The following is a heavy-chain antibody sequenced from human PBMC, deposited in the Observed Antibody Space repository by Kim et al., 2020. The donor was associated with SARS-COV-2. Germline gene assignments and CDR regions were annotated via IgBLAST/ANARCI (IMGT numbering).Heavy chain of an antibody. CDR1: GYTFTGYY. CDR3: ARDQGYCSSTSCLGPFDP. V-gene: IGHV1-2*02. J-gene: IGHJ5*02. Sequence: ASVKVSCKASGYTFTGYYMHWVRQAPGQGLEWMGWINPNSGGTNYAQKFQGRVTMTRDTSISTAYMELSRLRSDDTAVYYCARDQGYCSSTSCLGPFDPWGQGTLVTVSS. D-gene: IGHD2-2*01. CDR2: INPNSGGT.